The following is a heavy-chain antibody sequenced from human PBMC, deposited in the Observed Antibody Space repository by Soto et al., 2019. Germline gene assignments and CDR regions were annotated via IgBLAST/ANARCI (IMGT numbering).Heavy chain of an antibody. J-gene: IGHJ5*02. CDR3: ARRYKSAGWLDT. V-gene: IGHV1-3*01. CDR1: GYTFATYA. CDR2: INPATGNT. D-gene: IGHD1-20*01. Sequence: QVPLVQSGAEVKKPGASVKVSCKASGYTFATYAIHWVRQAPGEGLEWMGWINPATGNTEYSEKFQDRVTLTRDTSATTAYMELRGLRFEDTAVYYCARRYKSAGWLDTWGQGTLVTVSS.